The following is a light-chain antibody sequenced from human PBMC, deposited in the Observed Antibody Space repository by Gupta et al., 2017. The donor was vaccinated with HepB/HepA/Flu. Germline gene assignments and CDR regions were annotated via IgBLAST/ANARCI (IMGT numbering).Light chain of an antibody. J-gene: IGKJ2*01. CDR2: GAS. CDR1: QSISSY. Sequence: EIVLTQSPGTLSLSLGERATLSCRASQSISSYLAWYQQKPGQAPRLLIYGASSRATGISDRFSGSGSGTDFTLTITRLEPEDFAVYYCQQYGRSPYTFGQGTKLEIK. V-gene: IGKV3-20*01. CDR3: QQYGRSPYT.